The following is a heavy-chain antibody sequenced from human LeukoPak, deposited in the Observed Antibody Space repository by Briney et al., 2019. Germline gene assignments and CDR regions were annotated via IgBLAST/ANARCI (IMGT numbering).Heavy chain of an antibody. CDR2: IKKDGSEK. V-gene: IGHV3-7*03. Sequence: GGSLRLSCAASGFTFSSYWMSWVRQAPGKGLEWVANIKKDGSEKYYVDSVKGRFTISRDNAKTSLYLQMNSLRAEDTAVYYCARRAGDYSHPYDYWGQGTLVTVSS. D-gene: IGHD3-22*01. CDR3: ARRAGDYSHPYDY. CDR1: GFTFSSYW. J-gene: IGHJ4*02.